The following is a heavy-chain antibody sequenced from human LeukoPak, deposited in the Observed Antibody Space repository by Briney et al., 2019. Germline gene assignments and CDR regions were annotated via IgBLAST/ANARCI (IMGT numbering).Heavy chain of an antibody. Sequence: GRSLRLSCAASGFTFSSYGMHWVRQAPGKGLEWVAVIWYDGSNKYYADSVKGRFTISRDNSKNTLYLQMNSLRAEDTAVYYCARGPANYYDSSGNDYWGQGTLVTVSS. CDR3: ARGPANYYDSSGNDY. V-gene: IGHV3-33*08. CDR2: IWYDGSNK. J-gene: IGHJ4*02. D-gene: IGHD3-22*01. CDR1: GFTFSSYG.